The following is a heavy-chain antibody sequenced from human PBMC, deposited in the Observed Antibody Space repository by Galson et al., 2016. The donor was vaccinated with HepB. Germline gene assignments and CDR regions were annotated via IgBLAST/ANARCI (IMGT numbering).Heavy chain of an antibody. CDR2: ISDGSRTI. J-gene: IGHJ4*02. D-gene: IGHD6-6*01. V-gene: IGHV3-48*02. Sequence: SLRLSCAASGFTFRSYSMNWVRQAPGKGLEWVSYISDGSRTIYYADSVKGRSTISRDNAKNSLYLQMNSLRDEDTAVYYCARDQTLAARHFDCWGQGTLVTVSS. CDR1: GFTFRSYS. CDR3: ARDQTLAARHFDC.